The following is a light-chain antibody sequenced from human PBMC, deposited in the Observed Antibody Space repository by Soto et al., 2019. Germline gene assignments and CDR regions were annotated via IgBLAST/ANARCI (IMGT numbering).Light chain of an antibody. Sequence: QSVLTQSPSASASLGASVKLTCTLSSGHSSNAIAWHQQQPEKGPRYLMKVNSDGSHSKGDGIPDRFSGSSSGAERYLTISSLQSEDEADYYCQTWDTGIQAVFGGGTKLTVL. CDR3: QTWDTGIQAV. V-gene: IGLV4-69*01. CDR1: SGHSSNA. CDR2: VNSDGSH. J-gene: IGLJ7*01.